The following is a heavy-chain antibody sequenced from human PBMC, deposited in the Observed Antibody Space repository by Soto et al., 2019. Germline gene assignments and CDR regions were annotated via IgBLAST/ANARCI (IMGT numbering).Heavy chain of an antibody. CDR1: GGTFSSYA. CDR3: ARVSYSIIWYRYYYYYMDV. D-gene: IGHD6-13*01. Sequence: EASVKVSCKASGGTFSSYAISWVRQAPGQGLEWMGGIIPIFGTANYAQKFQGRVTITADESTSTAYMELSSLRSEDTAVYYCARVSYSIIWYRYYYYYMDVWGKGTTVTVSS. J-gene: IGHJ6*03. V-gene: IGHV1-69*13. CDR2: IIPIFGTA.